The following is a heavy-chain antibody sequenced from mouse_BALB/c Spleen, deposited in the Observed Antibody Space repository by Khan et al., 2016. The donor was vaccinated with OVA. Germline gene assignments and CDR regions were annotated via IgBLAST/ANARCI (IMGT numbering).Heavy chain of an antibody. J-gene: IGHJ2*01. Sequence: EVKLLESGPGLVKPSQSLSLTCTVTGYSITSGYGWNWIRQFPGNKLEWMGYISYSGSTNYNPSLKSRTSITRDTSKNQFFLQLNSVTTEDTATYYCARTARFNYWGQGTTLTVSS. V-gene: IGHV3-2*02. D-gene: IGHD1-2*01. CDR2: ISYSGST. CDR1: GYSITSGYG. CDR3: ARTARFNY.